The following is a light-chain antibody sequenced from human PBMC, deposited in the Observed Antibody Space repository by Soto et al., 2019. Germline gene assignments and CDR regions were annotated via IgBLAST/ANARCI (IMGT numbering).Light chain of an antibody. CDR2: DVN. CDR1: SSDVGAYIF. Sequence: QSALTQPHSASGSPGQSVTISCTGTSSDVGAYIFVSWYQQHPGKAPKLMVYDVNRRPPGVPDRFFGSKSGNTASLTVSGLQAEDDADYYCVSFAGGTYVFGTGTKLTVL. CDR3: VSFAGGTYV. J-gene: IGLJ1*01. V-gene: IGLV2-8*01.